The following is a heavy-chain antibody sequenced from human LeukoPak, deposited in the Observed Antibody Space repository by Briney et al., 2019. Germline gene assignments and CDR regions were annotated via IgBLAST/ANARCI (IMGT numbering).Heavy chain of an antibody. CDR3: ARVVAAYNWFDP. D-gene: IGHD6-25*01. Sequence: GESLQISCKGSGYSFTSYWIGWVRQMPGKGLEWVGIIYPGDSDTRYSPSFQGQVTISADKSISTAYLQWSSLKASDTTMYYCARVVAAYNWFDPWGQGTLVTVSS. CDR1: GYSFTSYW. V-gene: IGHV5-51*01. J-gene: IGHJ5*02. CDR2: IYPGDSDT.